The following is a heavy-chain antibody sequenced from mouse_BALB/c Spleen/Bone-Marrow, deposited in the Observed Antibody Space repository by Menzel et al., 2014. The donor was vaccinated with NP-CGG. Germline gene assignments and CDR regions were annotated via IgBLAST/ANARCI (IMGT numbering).Heavy chain of an antibody. CDR1: GYTFTSYW. J-gene: IGHJ2*01. CDR2: INPSTTYS. CDR3: ALYYRYDYFHY. Sequence: QVQLQQSGAELAKPGASVKMSCKASGYTFTSYWMHWVKQRPGQGLEWIGYINPSTTYSAYNQKFKDKATLTADKSSSTAYMQLSSLTSEDSAVYYCALYYRYDYFHYRGKGTPLTVSS. V-gene: IGHV1-7*01. D-gene: IGHD2-14*01.